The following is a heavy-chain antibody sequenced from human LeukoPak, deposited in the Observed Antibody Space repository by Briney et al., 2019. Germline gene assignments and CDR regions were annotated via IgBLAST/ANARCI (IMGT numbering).Heavy chain of an antibody. V-gene: IGHV1-69*01. CDR2: IIPIFGTA. D-gene: IGHD1-1*01. J-gene: IGHJ3*02. CDR3: ATPSRVNDAFDI. CDR1: GGTFSSYA. Sequence: SVKVSCKASGGTFSSYAISWVRQAPGQGLEWMGGIIPIFGTANYAQKFQGRVTITADESTSTAYMELSSLRSEDTAVYYCATPSRVNDAFDIWGQGTMVTVSS.